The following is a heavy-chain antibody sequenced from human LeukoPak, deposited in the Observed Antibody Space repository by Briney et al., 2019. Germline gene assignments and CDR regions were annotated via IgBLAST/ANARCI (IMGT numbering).Heavy chain of an antibody. CDR3: ARLYSSSEAWFDP. Sequence: ASVKVSCKASGYTFTSYYMHWVRQAPGQGLEWMGIINPSGGSTSYARKFQGRVTMTRDTSTSTVYMALSSLRSEDTAVYYCARLYSSSEAWFDPWGQGTLVTVSS. CDR2: INPSGGST. J-gene: IGHJ5*02. V-gene: IGHV1-46*01. CDR1: GYTFTSYY. D-gene: IGHD6-13*01.